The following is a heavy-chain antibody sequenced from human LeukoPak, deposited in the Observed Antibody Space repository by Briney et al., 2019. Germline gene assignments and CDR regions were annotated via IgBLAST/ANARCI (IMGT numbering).Heavy chain of an antibody. V-gene: IGHV3-23*01. J-gene: IGHJ4*02. D-gene: IGHD3-22*01. CDR1: GFNFATYA. CDR2: IKVTGGTT. Sequence: GGSLRLSCAASGFNFATYAMGWVRQAPGKGLEWVSTIKVTGGTTYYADSVQGRFSISRDNSKSTLFLQMDSLRAEDTAVYYCARGSAYYYDSSGHDNWGQGTLVTVSS. CDR3: ARGSAYYYDSSGHDN.